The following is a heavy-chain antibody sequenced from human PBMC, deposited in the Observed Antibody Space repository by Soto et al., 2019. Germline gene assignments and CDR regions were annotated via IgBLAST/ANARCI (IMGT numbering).Heavy chain of an antibody. CDR3: AVRPSGGGSCYCFDY. CDR1: GGSISSGGYY. D-gene: IGHD2-15*01. CDR2: IYYSGST. Sequence: QVQLQESGPGLVKPSQTLSLTCTVSGGSISSGGYYCSWIRQHPGKGLEWIGYIYYSGSTYYNPSLRSRVTISVDTSKNQFSLKLSSVTAADTAVYYCAVRPSGGGSCYCFDYWGQGTLVTVSS. V-gene: IGHV4-31*03. J-gene: IGHJ4*02.